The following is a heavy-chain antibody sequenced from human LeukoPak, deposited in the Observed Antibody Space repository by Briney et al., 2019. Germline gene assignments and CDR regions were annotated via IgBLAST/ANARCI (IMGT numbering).Heavy chain of an antibody. D-gene: IGHD3-9*01. CDR2: IYHSGST. Sequence: SETLSLTCTVSGYSISSGYYWGWIRQPPGKGLEWIGSIYHSGSTYYNPSLKSRVTISVDTSKNQFSLKLSSVTAADTAVYYCARRDDILTGYYYNYWGQGTLVTVSS. V-gene: IGHV4-38-2*02. CDR3: ARRDDILTGYYYNY. J-gene: IGHJ4*02. CDR1: GYSISSGYY.